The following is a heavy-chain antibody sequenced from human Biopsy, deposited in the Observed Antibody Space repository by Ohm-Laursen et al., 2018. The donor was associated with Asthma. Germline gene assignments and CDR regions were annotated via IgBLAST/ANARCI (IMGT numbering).Heavy chain of an antibody. CDR2: ISYGGKT. D-gene: IGHD3-3*01. J-gene: IGHJ6*02. CDR3: ARRITIFGVVQKDHGMDA. V-gene: IGHV4-39*01. CDR1: GGSMTPTSHY. Sequence: GTLSLTCTVSGGSMTPTSHYWDWIRQAPGKGLEWIGYISYGGKTSYNPSLKNQVTISRDTSKNQFSQRLTSVTAADTAVYFCARRITIFGVVQKDHGMDAWGQGTTVIVSS.